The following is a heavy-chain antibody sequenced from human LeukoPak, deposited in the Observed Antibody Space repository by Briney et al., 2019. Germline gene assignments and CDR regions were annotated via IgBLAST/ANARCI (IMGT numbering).Heavy chain of an antibody. CDR3: ARDRRDGYNAHLAY. D-gene: IGHD5-24*01. CDR1: GFTFSRFA. V-gene: IGHV3-23*01. J-gene: IGHJ4*02. Sequence: GGSLRLSCAASGFTFSRFAMSWVRQAPGKGLEWVSSISSSGNTNYADSVKGRFTISRDSSKNTLYLQMNSLRAEDTAVYYCARDRRDGYNAHLAYWGRGTLVTVSS. CDR2: ISSSGNT.